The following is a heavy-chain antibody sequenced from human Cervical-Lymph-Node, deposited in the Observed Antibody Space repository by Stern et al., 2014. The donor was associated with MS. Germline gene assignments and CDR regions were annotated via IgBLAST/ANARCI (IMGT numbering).Heavy chain of an antibody. CDR3: ATLRGKQQLVRSPYYYYGMDV. Sequence: HVQLQQWGAGLLKPSETLSLTCAVYGGSFSGYYWSWIRQPPGKGLEWIGEINHSGSTNYNPSLKSLVTISVATSKNQFSLNLSSGTAADTAVYYCATLRGKQQLVRSPYYYYGMDVWGQGTTVTVSS. CDR1: GGSFSGYY. J-gene: IGHJ6*02. D-gene: IGHD6-13*01. V-gene: IGHV4-34*01. CDR2: INHSGST.